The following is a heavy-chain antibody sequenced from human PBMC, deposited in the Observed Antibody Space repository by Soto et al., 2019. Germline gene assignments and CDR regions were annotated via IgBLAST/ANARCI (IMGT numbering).Heavy chain of an antibody. V-gene: IGHV3-23*01. CDR1: GFTCSSYA. CDR2: ISGSGGST. CDR3: SKAPIAGAPTLHS. Sequence: GGYLRLSCAASGFTCSSYAMSWVRQAPGKGLEWVSAISGSGGSTYYADSVKGRFTISRDNSRNTLYLQMNSLRAEDTAVYYFSKAPIAGAPTLHSRGQGTPVT. J-gene: IGHJ5*01. D-gene: IGHD2-15*01.